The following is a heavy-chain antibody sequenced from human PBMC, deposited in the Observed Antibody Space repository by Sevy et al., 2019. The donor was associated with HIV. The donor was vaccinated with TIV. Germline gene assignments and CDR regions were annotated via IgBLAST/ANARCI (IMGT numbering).Heavy chain of an antibody. D-gene: IGHD4-17*01. CDR1: GGSITNDY. CDR2: IYSSGTV. J-gene: IGHJ4*02. Sequence: SETLSITCSVSGGSITNDYWSWIRQPAGKGLEWIGRIYSSGTVHHNPSLKSRVTLSVDTSKNEFFLKMTSMTAADTAVYYCARGTTVTPFDYRGQGTLVTVSS. CDR3: ARGTTVTPFDY. V-gene: IGHV4-4*07.